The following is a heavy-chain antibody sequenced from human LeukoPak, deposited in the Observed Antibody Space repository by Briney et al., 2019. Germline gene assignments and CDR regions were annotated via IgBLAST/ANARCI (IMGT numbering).Heavy chain of an antibody. Sequence: PSATLSLTCTVSGGSISYNYWSWIRQPPGKGMEWIGYIYYTGNTTCNPSLKSRVTMSVDTSKNQLSLKLRSVTAADTAVYYCARERGRDGYNYQDYWGQGTLVTVSA. CDR3: ARERGRDGYNYQDY. J-gene: IGHJ4*02. CDR1: GGSISYNY. D-gene: IGHD5-24*01. V-gene: IGHV4-59*01. CDR2: IYYTGNT.